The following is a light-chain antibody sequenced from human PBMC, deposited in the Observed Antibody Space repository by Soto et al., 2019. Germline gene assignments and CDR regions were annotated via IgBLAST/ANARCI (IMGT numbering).Light chain of an antibody. Sequence: DIQMTQSPSSLSASVGDRVTITCRASESISRHLNWYQQKPGKAPKLLIYAASSLQNGVPSRFRGGGSGTDFTLTISNLQPEDFATYYCQQSYTPLSITFGQGTRLEIK. V-gene: IGKV1-39*01. CDR1: ESISRH. CDR3: QQSYTPLSIT. J-gene: IGKJ5*01. CDR2: AAS.